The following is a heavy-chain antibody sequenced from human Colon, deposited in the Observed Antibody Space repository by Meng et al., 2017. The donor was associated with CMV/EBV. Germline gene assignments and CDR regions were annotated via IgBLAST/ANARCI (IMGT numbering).Heavy chain of an antibody. V-gene: IGHV3-9*01. D-gene: IGHD1-7*01. CDR3: AKDISPVGGTTGYHGMDV. CDR2: ITWNSGRT. J-gene: IGHJ6*02. CDR1: GFTFDDYA. Sequence: SLKISCAASGFTFDDYAMHWVRQAPGKGLEWVSSITWNSGRTGYVDSVEGRFTISRDNAKNSLYLQMNGLRAEDTALYYCAKDISPVGGTTGYHGMDVWGQGT.